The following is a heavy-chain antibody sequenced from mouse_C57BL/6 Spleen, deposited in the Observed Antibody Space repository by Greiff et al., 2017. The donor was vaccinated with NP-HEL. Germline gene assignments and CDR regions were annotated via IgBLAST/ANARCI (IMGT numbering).Heavy chain of an antibody. J-gene: IGHJ2*01. CDR1: GYTFTSYW. D-gene: IGHD1-1*01. CDR2: IHPNSGST. CDR3: ARPYYYGSSHFDY. V-gene: IGHV1-64*01. Sequence: QVQLQQPGAELVKPGASVKLSCKASGYTFTSYWMHWVKQRPGQGLEWIGMIHPNSGSTNYNEKFKSKATLTVDKSSSTAYMQLSSLTFEDSAVYYCARPYYYGSSHFDYWGQGTTLTVSS.